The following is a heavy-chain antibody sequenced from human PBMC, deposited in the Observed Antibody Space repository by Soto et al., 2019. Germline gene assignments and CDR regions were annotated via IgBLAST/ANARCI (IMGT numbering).Heavy chain of an antibody. CDR3: ARDPVGVGATDYSDY. D-gene: IGHD1-26*01. J-gene: IGHJ4*02. Sequence: GSLRLSCAASGFTFSYYNMNWVRQAPGKGLEWVSSISSSTTYISYADSVRGRFTISRDNAKNSLYLQMNSLRAEDTAVYYCARDPVGVGATDYSDYWGQGTLVTVSS. CDR1: GFTFSYYN. CDR2: ISSSTTYI. V-gene: IGHV3-21*01.